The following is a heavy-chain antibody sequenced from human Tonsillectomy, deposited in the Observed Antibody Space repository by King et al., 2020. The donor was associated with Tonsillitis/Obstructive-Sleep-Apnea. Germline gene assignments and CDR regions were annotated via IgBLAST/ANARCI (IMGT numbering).Heavy chain of an antibody. CDR3: AKEEVYYYDSSGYNEDY. J-gene: IGHJ4*02. V-gene: IGHV3-30*18. D-gene: IGHD3-22*01. Sequence: QLVQSGGGVVQPGRSLRLSCAASGFTFSSYCMHWVRQSPGKGLEWVAVISYDGSNKYYADSLNGRFTISRDNSKNTLYLQMNSLRDEDTSVYYCAKEEVYYYDSSGYNEDYWGQGTLVTVSS. CDR2: ISYDGSNK. CDR1: GFTFSSYC.